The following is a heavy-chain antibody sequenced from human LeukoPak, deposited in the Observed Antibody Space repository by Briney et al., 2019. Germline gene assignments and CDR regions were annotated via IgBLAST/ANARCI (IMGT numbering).Heavy chain of an antibody. CDR1: GFTFSNYW. D-gene: IGHD2-21*02. Sequence: GGSLRLSCAASGFTFSNYWIHWVRQVPGNGLVWVSRINTDGSSTSYADSVKGRFTISRDNSKNTVYLQMNSRRAEDTALYYCLRNATAIIPFDYWGQGTLVTVSS. CDR2: INTDGSST. CDR3: LRNATAIIPFDY. V-gene: IGHV3-74*01. J-gene: IGHJ4*02.